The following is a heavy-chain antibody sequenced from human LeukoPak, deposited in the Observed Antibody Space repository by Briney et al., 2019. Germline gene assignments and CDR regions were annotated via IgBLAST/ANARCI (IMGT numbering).Heavy chain of an antibody. CDR1: GFTFSSYA. V-gene: IGHV3-64*01. Sequence: GGSLRLSCAASGFTFSSYAMHWVRQAPGKGLEYVSAISSNGGSTYYANSVKGRFTISRDNSKNTLYLQMGSLRAEDMAVYYCARGPLRGNYDYWGQGTLVTVSS. CDR2: ISSNGGST. CDR3: ARGPLRGNYDY. J-gene: IGHJ4*02. D-gene: IGHD1-7*01.